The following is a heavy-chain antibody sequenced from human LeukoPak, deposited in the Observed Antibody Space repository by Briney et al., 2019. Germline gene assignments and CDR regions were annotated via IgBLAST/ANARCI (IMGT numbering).Heavy chain of an antibody. Sequence: GASVKVSCKASGYTFTGYYMHWVRQAPGQGLEWMGWINPNSGGTNYAQKFQGRVTMTRDTSISTAYMELSRLRSDDTAVYYCARGSDEFLSGYSPSYWGQGTLVTVSS. CDR1: GYTFTGYY. CDR2: INPNSGGT. V-gene: IGHV1-2*02. CDR3: ARGSDEFLSGYSPSY. J-gene: IGHJ4*02. D-gene: IGHD3-3*01.